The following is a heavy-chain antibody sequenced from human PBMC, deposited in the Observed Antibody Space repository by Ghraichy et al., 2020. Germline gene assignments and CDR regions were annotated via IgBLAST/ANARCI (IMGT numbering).Heavy chain of an antibody. J-gene: IGHJ2*01. V-gene: IGHV4-59*01. CDR3: ARGYFPILEPVTWYFDL. CDR2: IYYSGST. Sequence: SETLSLTCTVSGGSISSYYWSWIRQPPGKGLEWIGYIYYSGSTNYNPSLKSRVTISVDTSKNQFSLKLSSVTAADTAVYYCARGYFPILEPVTWYFDLWGRGTLVTVSS. CDR1: GGSISSYY. D-gene: IGHD3-9*01.